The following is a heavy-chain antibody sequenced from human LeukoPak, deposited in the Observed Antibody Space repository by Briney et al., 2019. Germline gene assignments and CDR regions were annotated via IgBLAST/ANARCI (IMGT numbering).Heavy chain of an antibody. Sequence: GGSLRLSCAASGFTVGSYYMSWVRQAPGKGLEWVSFIYRGGSTNYEDSVKGRFTISRDTSKNTLYLQMDSLRAEDTAVYYCAKGRTYYDILTGYNWGQGTLVTVSS. CDR1: GFTVGSYY. CDR3: AKGRTYYDILTGYN. J-gene: IGHJ4*02. D-gene: IGHD3-9*01. V-gene: IGHV3-66*01. CDR2: IYRGGST.